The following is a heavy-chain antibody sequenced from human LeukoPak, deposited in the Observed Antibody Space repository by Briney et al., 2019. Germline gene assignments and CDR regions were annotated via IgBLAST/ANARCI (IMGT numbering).Heavy chain of an antibody. CDR1: GFTFSRYS. CDR3: ARGSRLGVVERDVFDI. V-gene: IGHV3-21*01. CDR2: ISISSNYK. Sequence: GGSLRLSCAAYGFTFSRYSMNWVRQAPGKGLEWVSSISISSNYKYYPDSLKGRFTISRDNAKNSLYLQMNSLRAEDTAVYYCARGSRLGVVERDVFDIWGQGTMVTVSS. D-gene: IGHD3-3*01. J-gene: IGHJ3*02.